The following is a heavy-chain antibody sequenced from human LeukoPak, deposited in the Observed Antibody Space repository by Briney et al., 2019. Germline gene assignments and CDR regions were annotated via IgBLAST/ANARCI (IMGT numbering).Heavy chain of an antibody. CDR1: GFTFSSYA. CDR2: IWFDGSNK. V-gene: IGHV3-33*08. CDR3: ARVTHALLGYDTGWAQIDY. D-gene: IGHD6-19*01. J-gene: IGHJ4*02. Sequence: GGSLRLSCAASGFTFSSYAMSWVRQAPGKGLEWVAVIWFDGSNKYYVDSVKGRFTISRDNSKNTVYLQMDSLRAEDTAVYYCARVTHALLGYDTGWAQIDYWGQGTLVTVSS.